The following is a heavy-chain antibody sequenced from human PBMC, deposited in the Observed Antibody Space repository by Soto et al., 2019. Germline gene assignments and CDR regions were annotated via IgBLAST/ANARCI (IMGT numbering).Heavy chain of an antibody. Sequence: EVQLLESGGALVQPGGSLRLSCAASGFTLSSGFMSWVRQAPGKGLEWVSLISSGGTEYYADSVKGRFTISRDNSKNTLFLQMNSLAAEDTGIYYCAKGRLDYWGQGTLVTVSS. V-gene: IGHV3-23*01. CDR3: AKGRLDY. CDR1: GFTLSSGF. CDR2: ISSGGTE. J-gene: IGHJ4*02.